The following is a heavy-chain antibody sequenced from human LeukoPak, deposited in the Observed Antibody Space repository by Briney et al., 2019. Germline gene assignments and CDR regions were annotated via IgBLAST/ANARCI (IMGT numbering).Heavy chain of an antibody. CDR2: INHRGST. J-gene: IGHJ4*02. V-gene: IGHV4-34*01. D-gene: IGHD3-22*01. Sequence: SETLCLSCGVYSETFSGYFWTYIRQPPGGGLEWIGGINHRGSTNYNPSLKSRVTISVDTSKNQFSLRLTSVTAADTAVYYCARGSIYYGYSSAYFDYWGQGSLVTVSS. CDR3: ARGSIYYGYSSAYFDY. CDR1: SETFSGYF.